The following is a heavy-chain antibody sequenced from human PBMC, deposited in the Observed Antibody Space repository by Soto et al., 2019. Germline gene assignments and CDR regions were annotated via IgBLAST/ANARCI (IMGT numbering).Heavy chain of an antibody. CDR2: IYYSGST. V-gene: IGHV4-59*01. J-gene: IGHJ6*02. D-gene: IGHD6-13*01. CDR3: ARVEQQLVGGYGMDV. Sequence: SETLSLTCTVSGGSISSYYWSWIRQPPRKGLEWIGYIYYSGSTNYNPSLKSRVTISVDTSKNQFSLKLSSVTAADTAVYYCARVEQQLVGGYGMDVWGQGTTVTVSS. CDR1: GGSISSYY.